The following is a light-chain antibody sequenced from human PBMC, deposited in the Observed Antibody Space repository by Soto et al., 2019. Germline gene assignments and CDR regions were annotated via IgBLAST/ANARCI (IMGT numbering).Light chain of an antibody. CDR3: QQYENFPLT. CDR2: DAS. V-gene: IGKV1-33*01. CDR1: QDIRSE. J-gene: IGKJ4*01. Sequence: IQMTQSPSSLSAAVGDRVTITCRASQDIRSELGWYQYKPGKAPKLLITDASNLKTGVPSRFSGSGSGTEYTFTINSLQPEDIATYYCQQYENFPLTFGGGTKVEI.